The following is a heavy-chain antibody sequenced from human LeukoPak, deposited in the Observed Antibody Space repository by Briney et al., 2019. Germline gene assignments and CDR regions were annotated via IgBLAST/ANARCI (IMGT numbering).Heavy chain of an antibody. CDR1: GFTFSSYG. D-gene: IGHD3-10*01. V-gene: IGHV3-30*02. CDR2: IRYDGSNK. J-gene: IGHJ6*03. Sequence: GGSLRLSCAASGFTFSSYGMHWVRQAPGKGLEWVAFIRYDGSNKYYADSVKGRFTISRDNSKNTLYLQMNSLRAEDTAVYYCARPSKYSGSYHNPLYYYYMDVWGKGTTVTISS. CDR3: ARPSKYSGSYHNPLYYYYMDV.